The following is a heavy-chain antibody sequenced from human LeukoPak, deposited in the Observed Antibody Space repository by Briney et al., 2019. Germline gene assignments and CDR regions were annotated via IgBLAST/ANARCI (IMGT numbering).Heavy chain of an antibody. CDR1: GGSISSYY. V-gene: IGHV4-4*07. Sequence: SETLSLTCTVSGGSISSYYWSWIRQPAGKGLEWIGRIYTSGSTNYNPSLKSRVTMSVDTSKNQFSLKLSSVTAADTAVYYCARGTGPRDFYYYYYMDVWGKGTTVTVSS. CDR2: IYTSGST. J-gene: IGHJ6*03. CDR3: ARGTGPRDFYYYYYMDV. D-gene: IGHD3-3*01.